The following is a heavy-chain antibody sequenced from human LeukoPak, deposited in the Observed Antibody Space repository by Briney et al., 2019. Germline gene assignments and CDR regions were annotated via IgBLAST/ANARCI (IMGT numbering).Heavy chain of an antibody. J-gene: IGHJ4*02. CDR2: IYHSGST. V-gene: IGHV4-30-2*01. CDR3: ASSAAGADY. Sequence: SETLSLTCTVSGGSISSGGYYWSWIRQPPGKGLEWIGYIYHSGSTYYNPSLKSRVTISVDRSKNQFSLKLSSVTAADTAVYHCASSAAGADYWGQGTLVTVSS. D-gene: IGHD6-13*01. CDR1: GGSISSGGYY.